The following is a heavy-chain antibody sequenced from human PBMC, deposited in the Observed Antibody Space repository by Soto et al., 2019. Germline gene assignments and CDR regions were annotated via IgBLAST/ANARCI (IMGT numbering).Heavy chain of an antibody. Sequence: QVQLVQSGTEVKRPVASVKVSCKASGYTYTNYGISWVRQAPGQGLEWMGWISAYNGNTNYAQNLQGRDTMTTDTYTSTDYMELRSLTSDDTAVYYCGRDPRGTYDVLTCYYTSGAFDIWGQGTMVTVSS. CDR3: GRDPRGTYDVLTCYYTSGAFDI. CDR2: ISAYNGNT. V-gene: IGHV1-18*01. D-gene: IGHD3-9*01. J-gene: IGHJ3*02. CDR1: GYTYTNYG.